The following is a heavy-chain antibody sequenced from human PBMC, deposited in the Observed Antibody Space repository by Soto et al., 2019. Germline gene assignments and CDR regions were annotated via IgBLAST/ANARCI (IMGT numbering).Heavy chain of an antibody. J-gene: IGHJ5*02. CDR2: IYYSGST. Sequence: SETLSLTCTVSGGSISSSSYHWAWIRQSPGKGLEWIGSIYYSGSTYYNPSLKSRVTISVDTSKNQFSLKLSSVTAADTAVYFCPVYSTSLGWFDPWGQGTLVTVSS. CDR1: GGSISSSSYH. CDR3: PVYSTSLGWFDP. D-gene: IGHD6-6*01. V-gene: IGHV4-39*01.